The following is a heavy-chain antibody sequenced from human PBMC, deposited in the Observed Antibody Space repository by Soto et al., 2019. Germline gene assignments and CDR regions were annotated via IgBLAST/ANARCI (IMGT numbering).Heavy chain of an antibody. D-gene: IGHD1-20*01. CDR1: GGSISSSSYY. Sequence: ASETLSLTCTVSGGSISSSSYYWGWIRQPPGKGLEWIGSIYYSGSTYYNPSLKSRVTISVDTSKNQFSLKLSSVTAADTAVYYCARHAAGITYFDYWGQGTLVTVSS. CDR2: IYYSGST. CDR3: ARHAAGITYFDY. J-gene: IGHJ4*02. V-gene: IGHV4-39*01.